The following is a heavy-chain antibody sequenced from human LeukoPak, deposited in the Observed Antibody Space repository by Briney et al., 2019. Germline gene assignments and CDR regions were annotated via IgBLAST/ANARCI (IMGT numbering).Heavy chain of an antibody. Sequence: GRSLRLSCAASGFTFSSYAMHWVRQAPGKGLEWVAVISYDGSNKYYADSVKGRFTISRDNSKNTLYLQMNSLRAEDTAVYYCAKRGWLQSSEFDYWGQGTLVTVSS. D-gene: IGHD5-24*01. CDR1: GFTFSSYA. CDR2: ISYDGSNK. CDR3: AKRGWLQSSEFDY. J-gene: IGHJ4*02. V-gene: IGHV3-30-3*02.